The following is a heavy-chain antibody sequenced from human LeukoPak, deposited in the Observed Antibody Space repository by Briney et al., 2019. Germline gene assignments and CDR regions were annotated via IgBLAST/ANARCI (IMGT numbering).Heavy chain of an antibody. CDR1: GFTFSSYG. Sequence: GGSLRLSCAASGFTFSSYGMHWVRQAPGKGLEWVAVISYDGNNKYYADSMKGRFTISRDNSKNTLYLQMNSLRAEDTAVYYCAKVFRGLYRDYYGMDVWGQGTTVTVSS. CDR2: ISYDGNNK. CDR3: AKVFRGLYRDYYGMDV. D-gene: IGHD4-11*01. V-gene: IGHV3-30*18. J-gene: IGHJ6*02.